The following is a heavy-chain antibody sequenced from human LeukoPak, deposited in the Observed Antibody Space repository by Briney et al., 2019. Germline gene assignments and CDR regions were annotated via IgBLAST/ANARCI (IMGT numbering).Heavy chain of an antibody. Sequence: PGRSLRLSCTASGFTFGDYAMSWVRQAPGKGLEWVGFIRSKAYGGTTEYAASVKGRFTISRDDSKSIAYLQMNSLKTEDTAVYYCTRYSRYSGTREYFDYWGQGTLVTVSS. D-gene: IGHD1-26*01. CDR1: GFTFGDYA. CDR2: IRSKAYGGTT. CDR3: TRYSRYSGTREYFDY. V-gene: IGHV3-49*04. J-gene: IGHJ4*02.